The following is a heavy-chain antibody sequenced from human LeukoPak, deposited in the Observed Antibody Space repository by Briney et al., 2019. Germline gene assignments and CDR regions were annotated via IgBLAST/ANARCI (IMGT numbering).Heavy chain of an antibody. CDR2: MNPNSGNT. CDR3: ARGYGGSYPY. J-gene: IGHJ4*02. D-gene: IGHD1-26*01. CDR1: GYTFTGYY. V-gene: IGHV1-8*03. Sequence: AASVKVSCKASGYTFTGYYMHWVRQAPGQGLEWMGWMNPNSGNTGYAQKFQGRVTITRNTSISTAYMELSSLRSKDTAVYYCARGYGGSYPYWGQGTLVTVSS.